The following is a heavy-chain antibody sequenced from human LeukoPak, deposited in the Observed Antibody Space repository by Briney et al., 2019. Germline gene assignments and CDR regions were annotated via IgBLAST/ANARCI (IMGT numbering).Heavy chain of an antibody. CDR2: ISSSSSYI. D-gene: IGHD7-27*01. Sequence: PGGSLRLSCAASGFTFSSYSMNWVRQAPGKGLEWVSSISSSSSYIYYADSVKGRFTISRDNAKNSLYLQMNSLRAEDTAVYYCASLPTVGTVDYWGQGTLVTVSS. CDR1: GFTFSSYS. V-gene: IGHV3-21*01. J-gene: IGHJ4*02. CDR3: ASLPTVGTVDY.